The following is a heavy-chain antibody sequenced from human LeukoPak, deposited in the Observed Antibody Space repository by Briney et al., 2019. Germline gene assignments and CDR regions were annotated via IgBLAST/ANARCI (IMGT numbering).Heavy chain of an antibody. D-gene: IGHD6-19*01. V-gene: IGHV3-23*01. CDR2: IYNSGAKI. CDR1: GLTFSTYS. Sequence: GGSLRLSCAVSGLTFSTYSMTWVRQGPGKGLEWVSSIYNSGAKIFYADSVKGRFTISRDNSKNMLYLQMNSLRVEDTAVYYCAKDVAPDSGWDLDYWGQGTLVAVSS. J-gene: IGHJ4*02. CDR3: AKDVAPDSGWDLDY.